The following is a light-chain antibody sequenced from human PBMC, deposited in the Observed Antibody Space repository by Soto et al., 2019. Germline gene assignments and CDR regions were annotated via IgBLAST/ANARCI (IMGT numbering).Light chain of an antibody. CDR1: QAINTY. CDR3: QQSYSTLLIT. V-gene: IGKV1-39*01. J-gene: IGKJ5*01. CDR2: GTS. Sequence: DIQMTQSPSFLSASVGDRVTISCRASQAINTYLNWYQQKPGKAPKLLIYGTSDLQNRVPSRFSGGGSGTDFTLTSSSRQPEDFATYYCQQSYSTLLITFGQGKRLEV.